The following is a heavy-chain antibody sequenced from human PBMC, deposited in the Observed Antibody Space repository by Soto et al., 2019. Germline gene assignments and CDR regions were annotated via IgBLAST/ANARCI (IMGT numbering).Heavy chain of an antibody. CDR3: ARSAPYIVVRKPTGNQDYYGMDV. J-gene: IGHJ6*02. V-gene: IGHV1-69*01. D-gene: IGHD2-2*01. CDR1: GGTFSNYT. CDR2: IIPVFGTT. Sequence: QVQLVQSGAEVKKPGSSVKVFCKASGGTFSNYTISWERQPPGQGIEWMGGIIPVFGTTDYEQKFQGRGTITAEASTSTAYMKLRSLGSADTAVYYCARSAPYIVVRKPTGNQDYYGMDVWGQGNTVTVSS.